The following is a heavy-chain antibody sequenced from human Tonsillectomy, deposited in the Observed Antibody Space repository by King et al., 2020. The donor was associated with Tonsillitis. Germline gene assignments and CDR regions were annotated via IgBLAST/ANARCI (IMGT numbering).Heavy chain of an antibody. CDR1: GGSFSGYY. Sequence: VQLQQWGAGLLKPSETLSLTCAVYGGSFSGYYWSWIRQPPGKGLEWIGEINHSGSTNYNPSLKSRVTISVDTSKNQFSLKLSSVTAADTAVYYCARGRAGRYCGGDCYSFKYFQHWGQGTLVTVSS. J-gene: IGHJ1*01. CDR3: ARGRAGRYCGGDCYSFKYFQH. V-gene: IGHV4-34*01. D-gene: IGHD2-21*01. CDR2: INHSGST.